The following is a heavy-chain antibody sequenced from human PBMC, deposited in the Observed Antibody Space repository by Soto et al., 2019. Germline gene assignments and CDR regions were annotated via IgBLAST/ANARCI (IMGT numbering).Heavy chain of an antibody. Sequence: VQLLESGGGLVQPGGSLRLSCAASGFTFSSYAMSWVHQAPGKGLEWVSAISGSGGSTYYADSVKGRFTISRDNSKNTLYLQMNSLRAEDTAVYYCAKDITIFGVGNPGNWFDPWGQGTLVTVSS. V-gene: IGHV3-23*01. CDR2: ISGSGGST. CDR1: GFTFSSYA. CDR3: AKDITIFGVGNPGNWFDP. J-gene: IGHJ5*02. D-gene: IGHD3-3*01.